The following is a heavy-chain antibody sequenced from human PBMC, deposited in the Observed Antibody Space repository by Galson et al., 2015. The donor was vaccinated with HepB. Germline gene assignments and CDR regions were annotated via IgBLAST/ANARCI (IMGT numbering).Heavy chain of an antibody. CDR3: ARDQGSGWYPYYFDY. CDR1: GFTFSSYS. Sequence: SLRLSCAASGFTFSSYSMNWVRQAPGKGLEWVSSISSSSSYIYYADSVKGRFTISRDNAKNSLYLQMNSLRAEDTAVYYCARDQGSGWYPYYFDYWGQGTLVTVSS. CDR2: ISSSSSYI. J-gene: IGHJ4*02. V-gene: IGHV3-21*01. D-gene: IGHD6-19*01.